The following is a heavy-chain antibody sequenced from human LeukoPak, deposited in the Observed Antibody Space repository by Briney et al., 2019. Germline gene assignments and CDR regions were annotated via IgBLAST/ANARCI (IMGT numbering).Heavy chain of an antibody. CDR2: IIPNFGTA. V-gene: IGHV1-69*05. CDR1: GGTFSSYA. CDR3: AGTGSYYYYYYMDV. Sequence: GASVKVSCKASGGTFSSYAISWVRQAPGQGLEWMGGIIPNFGTANCAQKFQGRVTITTDESTSTAYTELSSLRSEDTAVYYCAGTGSYYYYYYMDVWGKGTTVTVSS. D-gene: IGHD1-26*01. J-gene: IGHJ6*03.